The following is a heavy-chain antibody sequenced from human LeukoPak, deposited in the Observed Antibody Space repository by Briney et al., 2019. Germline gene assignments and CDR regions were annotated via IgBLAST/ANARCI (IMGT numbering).Heavy chain of an antibody. J-gene: IGHJ4*02. V-gene: IGHV4-59*01. CDR3: ARSKWSSSFDY. CDR1: GGAISNYY. D-gene: IGHD3-10*01. CDR2: IYYTGDT. Sequence: SETLSLTCTVSGGAISNYYWSWIRQPPGKGLEWIGYIYYTGDTKYNPSLKSRVTISVDTSKNQFSVKLTSVTAADLAVYYCARSKWSSSFDYWGLETLVTVSS.